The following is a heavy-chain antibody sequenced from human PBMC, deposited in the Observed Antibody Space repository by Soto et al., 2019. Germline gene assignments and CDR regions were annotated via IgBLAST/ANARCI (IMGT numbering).Heavy chain of an antibody. Sequence: GASVKVSCKASGYTFTSYGISWVRQAPGQGLEWMGWVSAYNGNTNYAQKLQGRVTMTTDTSTSTAYMELRSLRSDDTAVYYCARDTAYDSRKVHSYWGQGALVTVSS. J-gene: IGHJ4*02. V-gene: IGHV1-18*01. CDR1: GYTFTSYG. CDR2: VSAYNGNT. D-gene: IGHD3-22*01. CDR3: ARDTAYDSRKVHSY.